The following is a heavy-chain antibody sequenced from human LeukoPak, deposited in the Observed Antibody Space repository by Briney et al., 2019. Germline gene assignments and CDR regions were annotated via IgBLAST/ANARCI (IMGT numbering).Heavy chain of an antibody. V-gene: IGHV3-33*08. CDR3: ARARNNYDESGYSALDH. Sequence: GGSLRLSCAASGFTFSSYAMSWVRQAPGKGLEWVASLWYNGINKYYADSVKGRFTISRDNSKNTLYLQMDSLRAEDTAMFYCARARNNYDESGYSALDHWGQGTLVTVSS. CDR2: LWYNGINK. D-gene: IGHD3-3*01. J-gene: IGHJ4*02. CDR1: GFTFSSYA.